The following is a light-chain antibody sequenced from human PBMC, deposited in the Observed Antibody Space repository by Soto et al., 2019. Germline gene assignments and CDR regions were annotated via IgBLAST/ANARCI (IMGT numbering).Light chain of an antibody. V-gene: IGKV3-20*01. CDR3: QQYGTSPIT. CDR2: GAS. CDR1: QRLSASD. J-gene: IGKJ5*01. Sequence: EIVLTQSPGTLSLSPGQRATLSCRASQRLSASDIAWYQQKPGQAPRLLIYGASIRATGIPDRFSGSGSGTDFTLTISRLEPADFAVYYCQQYGTSPITFGQGTRLEI.